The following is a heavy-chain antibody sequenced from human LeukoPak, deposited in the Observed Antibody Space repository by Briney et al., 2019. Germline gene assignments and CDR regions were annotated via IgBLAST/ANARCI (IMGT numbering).Heavy chain of an antibody. Sequence: PSETLSLTCAVYGGSFSGYYWSWIRQPPGKGLEWIGSIYHSGSTYYNPSLKSRVTISVDTSKNQFSLKLSSVTAADTAVYYCARDYTGDCSSTSCYGGGWFDPWGQGTLVTVSS. V-gene: IGHV4-34*01. CDR2: IYHSGST. CDR3: ARDYTGDCSSTSCYGGGWFDP. CDR1: GGSFSGYY. D-gene: IGHD2-2*01. J-gene: IGHJ5*02.